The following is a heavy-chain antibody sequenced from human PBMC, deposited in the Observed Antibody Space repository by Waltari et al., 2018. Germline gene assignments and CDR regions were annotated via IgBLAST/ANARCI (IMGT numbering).Heavy chain of an antibody. D-gene: IGHD1-1*01. J-gene: IGHJ6*02. CDR2: ITSDGTDT. V-gene: IGHV3-23*01. Sequence: EVQLLESGGGLVQPGGSLRLSCIASGFTFNNVSAGWVRQASGKGLEWVSHITSDGTDTYYADSVKGRFTVSRDDSRKTLFLHMSSLRAADTALYYCVKALFASGMKYGVDVWGQGTRVTVSS. CDR3: VKALFASGMKYGVDV. CDR1: GFTFNNVS.